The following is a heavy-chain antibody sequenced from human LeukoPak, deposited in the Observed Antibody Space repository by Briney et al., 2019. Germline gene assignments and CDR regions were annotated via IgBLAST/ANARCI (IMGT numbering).Heavy chain of an antibody. J-gene: IGHJ4*02. D-gene: IGHD6-13*01. V-gene: IGHV3-21*01. CDR1: GFTFSNYN. CDR2: ITSSGTYI. Sequence: GGSLRLSCAASGFTFSNYNMNWVRQAPGKAMEWVSSITSSGTYIFYADSVKGRFTISRVNAKNSLYLQMDSLGPEDTAVYYCARGGPAAGRFDYWGQGTLVTVSS. CDR3: ARGGPAAGRFDY.